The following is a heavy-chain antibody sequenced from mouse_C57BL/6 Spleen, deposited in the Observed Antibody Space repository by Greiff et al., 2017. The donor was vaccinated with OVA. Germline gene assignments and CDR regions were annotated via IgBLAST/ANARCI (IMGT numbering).Heavy chain of an antibody. Sequence: EVQLQQSGPELVKPGASVKISCKASGYTFTDYYMNWVKQSHGKSLEWIGDINPNNGGTSYNQKFKGKATLTVDKSSSTAYMELRSLTSEDSAVYYCARTSITTVVARYFDYWGQGTTLTVSS. CDR3: ARTSITTVVARYFDY. V-gene: IGHV1-26*01. CDR1: GYTFTDYY. D-gene: IGHD1-1*01. CDR2: INPNNGGT. J-gene: IGHJ2*01.